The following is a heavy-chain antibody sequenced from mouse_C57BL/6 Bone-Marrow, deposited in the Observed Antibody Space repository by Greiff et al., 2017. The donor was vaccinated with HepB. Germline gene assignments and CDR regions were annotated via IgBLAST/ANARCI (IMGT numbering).Heavy chain of an antibody. D-gene: IGHD1-1*01. CDR1: GYTFTSSW. CDR3: ARLIPTVVARYFDY. Sequence: QVQLKQPGAELVMPGASVKLSCKASGYTFTSSWMHWVKQRPGQGLEWIGEIDPSDSYTNYNQKFKGKSTLTVDKSSSTAYMQLSSLTSEDSAVYYCARLIPTVVARYFDYWGQGTTLTVSS. CDR2: IDPSDSYT. J-gene: IGHJ2*01. V-gene: IGHV1-69*01.